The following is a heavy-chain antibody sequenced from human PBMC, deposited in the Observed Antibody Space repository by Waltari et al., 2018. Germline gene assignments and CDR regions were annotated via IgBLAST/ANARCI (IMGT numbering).Heavy chain of an antibody. Sequence: QVQLVQSGAEVKKPGSSVKVSCKASGGTFSSYAISWVRQAPGQGLEWMGGIIPNFGTANYAQKFQGRVTITADESTSTAYMELSSLRSEDTAVYYCARGDYDILTGYYNVLSFDYWGQGTLVTVSS. CDR2: IIPNFGTA. V-gene: IGHV1-69*01. D-gene: IGHD3-9*01. CDR1: GGTFSSYA. J-gene: IGHJ4*02. CDR3: ARGDYDILTGYYNVLSFDY.